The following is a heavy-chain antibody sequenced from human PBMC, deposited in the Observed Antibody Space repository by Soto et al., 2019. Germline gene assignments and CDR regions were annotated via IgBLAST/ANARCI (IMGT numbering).Heavy chain of an antibody. D-gene: IGHD3-22*01. CDR2: IIPIFGTA. Sequence: QVQLVQSGAEVKKPGSSVKVSCKASGGTFSSYAISWVRQAPGQGLEWMGGIIPIFGTANYAQKFQGRVTITPDESTGTACMELSSLRSEDTAVYYCARVGDYYDSSGYYFPLDYWGQGTLVTVSS. CDR3: ARVGDYYDSSGYYFPLDY. J-gene: IGHJ4*02. V-gene: IGHV1-69*05. CDR1: GGTFSSYA.